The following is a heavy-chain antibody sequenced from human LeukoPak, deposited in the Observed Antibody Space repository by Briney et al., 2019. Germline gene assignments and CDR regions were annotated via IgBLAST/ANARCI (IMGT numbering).Heavy chain of an antibody. J-gene: IGHJ4*02. CDR3: ARGGIWYSSSWHFDY. D-gene: IGHD6-13*01. Sequence: SETLSLTCAVYGGSFSGYYWSWIRQPPGKGLEWIGEINHSGSTNYNPSLKSRVTISVDTSKNQFSLKLSSVTAADTAVYYYARGGIWYSSSWHFDYWGQGTLVTVSS. V-gene: IGHV4-34*01. CDR1: GGSFSGYY. CDR2: INHSGST.